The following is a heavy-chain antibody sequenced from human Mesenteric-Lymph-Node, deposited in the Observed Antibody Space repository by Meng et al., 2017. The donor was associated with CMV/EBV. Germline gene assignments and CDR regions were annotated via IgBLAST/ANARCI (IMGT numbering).Heavy chain of an antibody. CDR2: IYYSGST. J-gene: IGHJ3*02. Sequence: GSLRLSCTVSGYSISSGYYWGWIRQPPGKGLEWIGYIYYSGSTNYNPSLKSRVTISVDTSKNQFSLRLSSVTAADTAVYYCHYGGNSVDGAFDIWGQGTMVTVSS. V-gene: IGHV4-61*01. D-gene: IGHD4-23*01. CDR1: GYSISSGYY. CDR3: HYGGNSVDGAFDI.